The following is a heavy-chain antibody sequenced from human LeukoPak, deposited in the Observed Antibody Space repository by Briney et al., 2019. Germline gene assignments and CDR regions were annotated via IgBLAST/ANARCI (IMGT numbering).Heavy chain of an antibody. CDR1: GFTFTGYA. CDR2: VWSDGTEK. J-gene: IGHJ4*02. CDR3: ATNYGSGNTDHYFDY. D-gene: IGHD3-10*01. Sequence: PGRSLTISCAASGFTFTGYAMHWVRQAPGKGPEWVAVVWSDGTEKYYADSVKGRFTVSRDNSKSTLFLQMNSLTAEDTAVYYCATNYGSGNTDHYFDYWGQGTLVTVSS. V-gene: IGHV3-33*01.